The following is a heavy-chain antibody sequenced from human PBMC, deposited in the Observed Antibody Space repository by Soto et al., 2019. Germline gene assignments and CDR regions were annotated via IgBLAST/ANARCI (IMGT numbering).Heavy chain of an antibody. J-gene: IGHJ6*02. CDR3: ARERGSEYFYYGLDV. Sequence: ASVKVSCKSSGYTFSGNYIRWVRQAPGQGLEWMGWINPNRDSTNYAAKLQGRVTMTRDTSTSTAYMELSRLTSDDTAVYYCARERGSEYFYYGLDVWGQGTTVTVSS. V-gene: IGHV1-2*02. CDR1: GYTFSGNY. D-gene: IGHD3-9*01. CDR2: INPNRDST.